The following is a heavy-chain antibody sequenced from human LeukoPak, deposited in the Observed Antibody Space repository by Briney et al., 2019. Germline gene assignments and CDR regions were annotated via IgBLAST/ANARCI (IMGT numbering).Heavy chain of an antibody. D-gene: IGHD6-13*01. CDR3: ARVAAAVPDQ. CDR2: IKQDGSEK. J-gene: IGHJ5*02. V-gene: IGHV3-7*04. CDR1: GFTFTTYW. Sequence: PGGSLRLSCAASGFTFTTYWMSWVRQAPWKGLEWVANIKQDGSEKYYMDSVKGRFTISRENAKNVLYLQRKRLSDDDTAVYYCARVAAAVPDQWGQGTLVTVSS.